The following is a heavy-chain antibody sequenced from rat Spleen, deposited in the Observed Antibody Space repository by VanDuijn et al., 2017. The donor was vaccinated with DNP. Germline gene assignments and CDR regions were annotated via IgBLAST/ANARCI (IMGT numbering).Heavy chain of an antibody. Sequence: EVQLVETGGALVQPGRSLKLSCAASGFAFSNYDMAWVRQAPKKGLEWVAYISYDGGSIHYGDSVKGRFTISRDYAKPTLYLQMDSLRSEDTATYYCTTLNFYASLAEYFDYWGQGVMVTVSS. V-gene: IGHV5-20*01. CDR1: GFAFSNYD. J-gene: IGHJ2*01. CDR3: TTLNFYASLAEYFDY. D-gene: IGHD1-12*01. CDR2: ISYDGGSI.